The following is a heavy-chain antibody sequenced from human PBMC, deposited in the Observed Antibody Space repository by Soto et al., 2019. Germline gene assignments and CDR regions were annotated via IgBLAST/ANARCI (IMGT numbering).Heavy chain of an antibody. CDR2: INPSGGST. Sequence: QVQLVQSGAEVKKPGASVKVSCKASGYTFTSYYMHWVRQAPGQGLEWMGIINPSGGSTTYAQKFQGRVTMTRDTSMSTVYMELSSLRSEDTAVYYCARELYTGMVATGYWGQGTLVTVSS. CDR1: GYTFTSYY. J-gene: IGHJ4*02. V-gene: IGHV1-46*01. CDR3: ARELYTGMVATGY. D-gene: IGHD5-12*01.